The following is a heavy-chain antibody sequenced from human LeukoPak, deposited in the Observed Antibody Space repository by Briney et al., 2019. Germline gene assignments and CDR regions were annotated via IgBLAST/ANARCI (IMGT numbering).Heavy chain of an antibody. CDR1: GFTFSSYS. CDR2: ISSSSSYI. V-gene: IGHV3-21*01. Sequence: PGGTLRLSCAASGFTFSSYSMNWVRQAPGKGLEWVSSISSSSSYIYYADSVKGRFTISRDNAKNSLYLQMNSLRAEDTAVYYCARQEATAHDAFDIWGQGTMVTVSS. D-gene: IGHD1-26*01. J-gene: IGHJ3*02. CDR3: ARQEATAHDAFDI.